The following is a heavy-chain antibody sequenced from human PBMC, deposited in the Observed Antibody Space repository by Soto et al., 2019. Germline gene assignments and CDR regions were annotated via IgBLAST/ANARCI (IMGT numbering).Heavy chain of an antibody. Sequence: QVQLVQSGAEVKKPGASVKVSCKASGYTFTSYGISWVRQAPGQGLEWMGWISAYNGNTNYAQKLQGRVTMTTDTTTSTAYMELRSLRSDDTALYYCARDVVYSSSGPNWFDPWGQGTLVTVSS. D-gene: IGHD6-13*01. CDR3: ARDVVYSSSGPNWFDP. J-gene: IGHJ5*02. CDR2: ISAYNGNT. V-gene: IGHV1-18*01. CDR1: GYTFTSYG.